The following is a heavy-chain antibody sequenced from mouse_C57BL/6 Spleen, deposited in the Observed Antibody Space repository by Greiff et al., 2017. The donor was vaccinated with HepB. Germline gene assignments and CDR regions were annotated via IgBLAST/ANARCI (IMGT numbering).Heavy chain of an antibody. Sequence: VKLMESGAELARPGASVKLSCKASGYTFTSYGISWVKQRTGQGLEWIGEIYPRSGNTYYNEKFKGKATLTADKSSSTAYMELRSLTSEDSAVYFCAREDTIYYDYDGDRPAWFAYWGQGTLVTVSA. CDR1: GYTFTSYG. CDR3: AREDTIYYDYDGDRPAWFAY. J-gene: IGHJ3*01. V-gene: IGHV1-81*01. D-gene: IGHD2-4*01. CDR2: IYPRSGNT.